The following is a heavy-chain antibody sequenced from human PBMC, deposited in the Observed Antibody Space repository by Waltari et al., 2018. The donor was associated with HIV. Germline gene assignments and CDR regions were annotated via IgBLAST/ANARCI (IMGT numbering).Heavy chain of an antibody. J-gene: IGHJ4*02. V-gene: IGHV5-51*03. Sequence: EVQLVQSGAQVKKPGESLKISCKASGYSFTTYWIGWVRQLPGKGLEWMGIIYPGDSDTSYSPSFQGQVTISADKSISTAYLQWSSLQASDTAMYYCTKGMYANEDYFGYWGQGTLVTVSS. CDR2: IYPGDSDT. CDR1: GYSFTTYW. D-gene: IGHD2-8*01. CDR3: TKGMYANEDYFGY.